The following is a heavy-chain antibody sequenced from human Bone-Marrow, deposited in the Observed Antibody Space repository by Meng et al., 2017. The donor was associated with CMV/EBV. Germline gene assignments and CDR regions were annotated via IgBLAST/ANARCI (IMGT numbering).Heavy chain of an antibody. CDR1: GGSISSYY. D-gene: IGHD5-24*01. V-gene: IGHV4-59*01. CDR3: ARGLARERLQSDY. CDR2: IYYSGST. Sequence: SETLSLTCTVSGGSISSYYWSWIRQPPGKGLEWIGYIYYSGSTDYNPSLKSRVTISVDTSKNQFSLKLSSVTAADTAVYYCARGLARERLQSDYWGQGTLVTGSS. J-gene: IGHJ4*02.